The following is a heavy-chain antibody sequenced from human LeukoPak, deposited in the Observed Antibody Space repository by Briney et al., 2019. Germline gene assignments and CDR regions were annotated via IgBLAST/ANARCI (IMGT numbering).Heavy chain of an antibody. CDR2: ISYDGSNK. J-gene: IGHJ4*02. D-gene: IGHD6-6*01. CDR1: GFTFSDYY. Sequence: GGSLRLSCTVSGFTFSDYYMSWVRQAPGKGLEWVAVISYDGSNKYYADSVKGRFTISRDNSKNTLYLQMNSLRAEDTAVYYCASEVRARPGGDYWGQGTLVTVSS. V-gene: IGHV3-30-3*01. CDR3: ASEVRARPGGDY.